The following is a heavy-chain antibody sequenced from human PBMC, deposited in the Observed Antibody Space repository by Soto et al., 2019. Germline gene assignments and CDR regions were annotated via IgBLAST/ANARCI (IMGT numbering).Heavy chain of an antibody. V-gene: IGHV1-3*01. Sequence: GASVKVSCKASGYTFTSYAMHWVRQAPGQRLEWMGWINAGNGNTKYSQKFQGRVTITRDTSASTAYMELRSLRSDDTAVYYCARGRYGSGSKFDYWGQGTLVTVSS. D-gene: IGHD3-10*01. CDR3: ARGRYGSGSKFDY. CDR1: GYTFTSYA. CDR2: INAGNGNT. J-gene: IGHJ4*02.